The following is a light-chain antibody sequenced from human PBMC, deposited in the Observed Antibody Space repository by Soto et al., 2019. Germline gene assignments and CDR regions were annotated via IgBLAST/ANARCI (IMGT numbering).Light chain of an antibody. CDR1: QSVSSY. V-gene: IGKV3-11*01. CDR2: EAS. CDR3: QQRSNWPPAIT. Sequence: EIVLTQSPATLSLSPGERATLSCRASQSVSSYLAWYQQKPGQAPRLLIYEASNRATGIPARFSGSGSGTDFTPTISSLEPEDFAVYYCQQRSNWPPAITFGQGTRLEIK. J-gene: IGKJ5*01.